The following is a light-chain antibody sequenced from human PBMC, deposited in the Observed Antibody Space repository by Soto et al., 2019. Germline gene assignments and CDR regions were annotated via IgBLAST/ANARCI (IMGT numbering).Light chain of an antibody. CDR1: QAISNY. CDR2: AAS. V-gene: IGKV1-27*01. CDR3: QQYNNWPIT. Sequence: DIQMTQSPSSLSAYVGDRVTITCLASQAISNYLAWYQQKPGKVPKLLIYAASTLQSGVPSRFSGSGSGTEFTLTISSLQSEDFALYYCQQYNNWPITFGQGTLLEIK. J-gene: IGKJ5*01.